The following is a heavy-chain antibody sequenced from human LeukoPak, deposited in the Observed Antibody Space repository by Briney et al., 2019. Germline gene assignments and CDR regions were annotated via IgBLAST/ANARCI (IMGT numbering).Heavy chain of an antibody. J-gene: IGHJ5*02. CDR1: GYTFTYYY. Sequence: GASVKVSCKVSGYTFTYYYMHWVQQAPGKGLEWMGLVDPEDGEAIYAEKFQGRVTITADTSTDTAYMELSSLRSEDTAVYYCATPSRHKGWFDHWGQGTLVTVSS. CDR2: VDPEDGEA. CDR3: ATPSRHKGWFDH. V-gene: IGHV1-69-2*01.